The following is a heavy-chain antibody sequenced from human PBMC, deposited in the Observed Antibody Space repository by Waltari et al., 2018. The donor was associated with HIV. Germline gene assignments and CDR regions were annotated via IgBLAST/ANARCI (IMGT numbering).Heavy chain of an antibody. D-gene: IGHD1-1*01. CDR2: ITSSGYTI. J-gene: IGHJ4*02. Sequence: EVQLVDSGGGLVQPGGSLRLSCVASGFTFSSYNMNWVRQAPGKGLEWLSYITSSGYTIYYADSVEGRFTVSRDNAKNSLYLQMNSLRAEDTAVYYCARTTHGIDFWGQGTLVTVSS. CDR1: GFTFSSYN. V-gene: IGHV3-48*04. CDR3: ARTTHGIDF.